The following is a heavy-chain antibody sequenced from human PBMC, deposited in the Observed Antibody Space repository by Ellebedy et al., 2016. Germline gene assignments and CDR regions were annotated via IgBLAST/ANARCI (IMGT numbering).Heavy chain of an antibody. J-gene: IGHJ3*02. CDR2: INAGNGNT. CDR1: GYTFTSYA. D-gene: IGHD3-22*01. Sequence: ASVKVSCKASGYTFTSYAMHWVRQAPGQRLEWMGWINAGNGNTRYSQKFQGRVTITRDTSASTAHMELSSLRSEDTAVYYCARDLDSSGYYLLIRRVPGDAFDIWGQGTMVTVSS. CDR3: ARDLDSSGYYLLIRRVPGDAFDI. V-gene: IGHV1-3*01.